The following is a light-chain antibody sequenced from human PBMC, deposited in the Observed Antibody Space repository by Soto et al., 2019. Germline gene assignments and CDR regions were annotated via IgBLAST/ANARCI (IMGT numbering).Light chain of an antibody. CDR1: QDISNY. CDR2: DAS. Sequence: DIQMTQSPSSLSASVGDRVTITCQASQDISNYLNWNQQKPGKAPKLLIYDASNLETGVPSRFSGSGSGTEFTFTISSLQPEDIATYYCQQYDNLPLTFGGGTKVEIK. V-gene: IGKV1-33*01. J-gene: IGKJ4*01. CDR3: QQYDNLPLT.